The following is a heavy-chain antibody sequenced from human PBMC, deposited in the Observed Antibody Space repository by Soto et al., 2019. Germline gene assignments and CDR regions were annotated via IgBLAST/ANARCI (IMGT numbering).Heavy chain of an antibody. J-gene: IGHJ5*02. CDR1: GGSISSGGYS. V-gene: IGHV4-30-2*01. D-gene: IGHD2-21*02. CDR3: ARVADCGGDCYRGFDP. CDR2: IYDRGST. Sequence: QLQLQESGSGLVKPSQTLSLTCAVSGGSISSGGYSWSWIRQPPGKGLEWIGYIYDRGSTYYNPSLESRVTISVDRSKNQFSLKLSSVTAADTAVYYCARVADCGGDCYRGFDPWGQGTLVTVSS.